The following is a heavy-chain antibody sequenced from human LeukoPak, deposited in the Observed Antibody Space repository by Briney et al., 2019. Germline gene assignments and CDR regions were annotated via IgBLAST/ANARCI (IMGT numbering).Heavy chain of an antibody. J-gene: IGHJ4*02. CDR3: AKEGDYYDSSGYPYLDY. D-gene: IGHD3-22*01. CDR1: GFTFSSYS. CDR2: ISSSSSYI. Sequence: GGSLRLSCAASGFTFSSYSMNWVRQAPGKGLEWVSSISSSSSYIYYADSVKGRFTISRDNAKNSLYLQMNSLRAEDTAVYYCAKEGDYYDSSGYPYLDYWDQGTLVTVSS. V-gene: IGHV3-21*01.